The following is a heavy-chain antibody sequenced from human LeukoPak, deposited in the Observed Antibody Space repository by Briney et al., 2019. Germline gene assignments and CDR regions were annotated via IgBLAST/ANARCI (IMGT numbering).Heavy chain of an antibody. Sequence: GGSLGLSXAASGFTFSSSWMSWVRQAPGKGLEWVANIKQDGSEKYYVDSVKGRFTISRDNAKNSLYLQMNSLRAEDTAVYYCARDWGLRLGLDYWGQGTLVTVSS. V-gene: IGHV3-7*01. CDR3: ARDWGLRLGLDY. CDR2: IKQDGSEK. D-gene: IGHD3-16*01. CDR1: GFTFSSSW. J-gene: IGHJ4*02.